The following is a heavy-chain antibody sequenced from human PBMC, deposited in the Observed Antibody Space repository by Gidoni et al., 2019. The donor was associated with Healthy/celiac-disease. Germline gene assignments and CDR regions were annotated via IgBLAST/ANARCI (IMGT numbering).Heavy chain of an antibody. CDR2: INHSGST. D-gene: IGHD4-17*01. CDR1: GGSFSGYY. Sequence: QVQLQQWGAGLLKPSETLSLTCAVYGGSFSGYYWSWIRQPPGKGLEWIGEINHSGSTNYNPSLKSRVTISVDTSKNQFSLKLSSVTAADTAVYYCASLSYGDPILNWFDPWGQGTLVTVSS. V-gene: IGHV4-34*01. CDR3: ASLSYGDPILNWFDP. J-gene: IGHJ5*02.